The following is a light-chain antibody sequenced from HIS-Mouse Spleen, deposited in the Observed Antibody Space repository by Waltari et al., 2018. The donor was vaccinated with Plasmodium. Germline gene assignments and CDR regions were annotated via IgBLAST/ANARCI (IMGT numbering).Light chain of an antibody. V-gene: IGLV3-1*01. CDR3: QAWDSSTVV. CDR1: KLGYTY. CDR2: QNS. Sequence: SYELTQPPSVSVSPGKTASITCSGDKLGYTYACWYQQKPGQSPGLVIYQNSKRPSGITARFSGSNSGNTATLTISGTQAMDEADYYCQAWDSSTVVFGGGTKLTVL. J-gene: IGLJ2*01.